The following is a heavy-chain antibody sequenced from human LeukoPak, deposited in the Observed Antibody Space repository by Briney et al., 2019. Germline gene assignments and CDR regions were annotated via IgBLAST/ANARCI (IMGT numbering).Heavy chain of an antibody. D-gene: IGHD3-10*01. CDR2: ISGSGDST. V-gene: IGHV3-23*01. J-gene: IGHJ4*02. Sequence: GGSLRLSCAASGFTFSSYAMSCVRQAPGKGLEWVSSISGSGDSTYYADSVKGRFTISRDNSKNTLYLQMNSLRAEDTAVYYCARSMVRIDYWGQGTLVTVSS. CDR3: ARSMVRIDY. CDR1: GFTFSSYA.